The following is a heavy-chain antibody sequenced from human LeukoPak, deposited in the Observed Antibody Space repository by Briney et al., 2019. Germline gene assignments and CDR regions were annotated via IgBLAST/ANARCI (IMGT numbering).Heavy chain of an antibody. V-gene: IGHV1-2*02. D-gene: IGHD5-18*01. CDR2: INPNSGGT. CDR1: GYTFTGYY. J-gene: IGHJ4*02. Sequence: ASVKVSCKASGYTFTGYYMHWVRQAPGQGLEWMGWINPNSGGTNYAQKFQGRVTMTRDTSISTAYMELSRLRSDDTAVYYCARGEGYSYGYGWRRGIDYWGQGTLVTVSS. CDR3: ARGEGYSYGYGWRRGIDY.